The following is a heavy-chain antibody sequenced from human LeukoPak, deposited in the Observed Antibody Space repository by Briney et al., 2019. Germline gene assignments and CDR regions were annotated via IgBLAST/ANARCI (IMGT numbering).Heavy chain of an antibody. CDR2: MNPNSGNT. V-gene: IGHV1-8*03. J-gene: IGHJ6*03. D-gene: IGHD3-3*01. Sequence: ASVKVSCKASGYTFTGYDINWVRQATGQGLEWMGWMNPNSGNTGYAQKFQGRVTITRNTSISTAYMELSSLRSEDTAVYYCARGRTDFWSGIDYYCYMDVWGKGTTVTVSS. CDR1: GYTFTGYD. CDR3: ARGRTDFWSGIDYYCYMDV.